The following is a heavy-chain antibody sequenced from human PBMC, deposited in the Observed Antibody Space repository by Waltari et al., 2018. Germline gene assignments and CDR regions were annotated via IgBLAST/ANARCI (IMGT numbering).Heavy chain of an antibody. CDR3: ARWRFCRSTTCLYGMDV. Sequence: EVQLVESGGVLAQPGGSLRLSCAASGFPFSTYWMPWLRQAPGQGLVWVSRINRDGSSISYADSVKGRFTISRDNAKNTLYLQMNSLRAEDTAVYYCARWRFCRSTTCLYGMDVWGQGTTVTVSS. D-gene: IGHD2-2*01. J-gene: IGHJ6*02. V-gene: IGHV3-74*01. CDR1: GFPFSTYW. CDR2: INRDGSSI.